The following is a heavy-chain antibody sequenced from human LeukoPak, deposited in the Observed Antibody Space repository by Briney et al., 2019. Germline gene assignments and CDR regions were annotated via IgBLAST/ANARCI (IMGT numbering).Heavy chain of an antibody. Sequence: GASVKVSCKAPGYTFTGYFIHWVRQAPGQGLEWMGWINPNSGGTNYAQKFQGRVTMTRDTSISTAYMELSRLRSDDTAVYYCARASYTPNTYYYDSSGFAPDYWGQGTLVTVSS. CDR1: GYTFTGYF. V-gene: IGHV1-2*02. D-gene: IGHD3-22*01. CDR3: ARASYTPNTYYYDSSGFAPDY. CDR2: INPNSGGT. J-gene: IGHJ4*02.